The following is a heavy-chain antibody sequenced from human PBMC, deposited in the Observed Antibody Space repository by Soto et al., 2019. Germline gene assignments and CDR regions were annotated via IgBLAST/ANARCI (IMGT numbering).Heavy chain of an antibody. D-gene: IGHD6-13*01. Sequence: PGGALRLSCAGSGFTLSGLWIHWVRQAPGKGLEWVSHIRINSSTIYYADSVKGRFTISRDNAKNSLYLQMNSLRAEDTAVYYCARHPERIAQIGWFGPWGQGTLVTVSS. CDR1: GFTLSGLW. CDR3: ARHPERIAQIGWFGP. CDR2: IRINSSTI. J-gene: IGHJ5*02. V-gene: IGHV3-48*01.